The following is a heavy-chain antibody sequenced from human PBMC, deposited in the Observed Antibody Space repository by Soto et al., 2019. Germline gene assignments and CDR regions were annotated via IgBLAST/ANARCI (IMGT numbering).Heavy chain of an antibody. CDR3: AKVGGSSWFDAFDI. V-gene: IGHV3-23*01. J-gene: IGHJ3*02. CDR2: ISGSGDNT. CDR1: GFTFSSYA. D-gene: IGHD6-13*01. Sequence: GGSLRLSCAASGFTFSSYAMSWVRQAPGKGLEWVSTISGSGDNTYYADSVKGRFTISRDNSKNTLYLQMNSLRAEDTAVYYCAKVGGSSWFDAFDIWGQGTVVTVSS.